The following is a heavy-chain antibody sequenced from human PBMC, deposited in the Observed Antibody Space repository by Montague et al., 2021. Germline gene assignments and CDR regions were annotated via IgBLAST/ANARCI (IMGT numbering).Heavy chain of an antibody. V-gene: IGHV3-23*01. CDR2: ITSGGST. CDR3: TKDQDDYGDYVDWVDT. Sequence: SLLLSCAASGFPFSSYAMSWVRQAPGKGLKWVSSITSGGSTYYADSVTGRFTISRDNSKNTLYLQMNSLRAEDTAVYYCTKDQDDYGDYVDWVDTWGQGTLVTVSS. J-gene: IGHJ5*02. D-gene: IGHD4-17*01. CDR1: GFPFSSYA.